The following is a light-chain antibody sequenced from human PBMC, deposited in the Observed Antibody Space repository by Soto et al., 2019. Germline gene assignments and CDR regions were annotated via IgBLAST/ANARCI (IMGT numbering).Light chain of an antibody. Sequence: DIQMTQSPSSLSASVGDRVTITCQASQDINNYLNWYQQKPGQAPKLLIYDASGLEVGVPSRFGGSGSGTHFTLTISGLQPEDIATYYCQQFGDLTFIFGQGTRLEIK. V-gene: IGKV1-33*01. CDR3: QQFGDLTFI. J-gene: IGKJ5*01. CDR2: DAS. CDR1: QDINNY.